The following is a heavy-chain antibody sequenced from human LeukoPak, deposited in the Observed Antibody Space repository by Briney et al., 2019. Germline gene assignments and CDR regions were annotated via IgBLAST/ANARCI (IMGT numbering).Heavy chain of an antibody. CDR2: INAGNGNT. CDR1: GYTFTSYA. D-gene: IGHD3-22*01. J-gene: IGHJ4*02. V-gene: IGHV1-3*01. CDR3: ARDYYYDSSGYSGYFDY. Sequence: ASVKVSCKASGYTFTSYAMHWVRQAPGQRLEWMGWINAGNGNTKYSQKFQGRVTITRDTSASTAYMELSSLRSEDTAVYYCARDYYYDSSGYSGYFDYWGQGTLVTVSS.